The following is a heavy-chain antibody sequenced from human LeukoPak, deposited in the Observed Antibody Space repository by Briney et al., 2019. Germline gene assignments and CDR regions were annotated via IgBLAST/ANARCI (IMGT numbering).Heavy chain of an antibody. D-gene: IGHD3-10*01. Sequence: PGGSLRLSCVDSGFRFRNFGMHWVRQAPGKGLEWVAVIWYDGSNKYYADSVKGRFTISRDNSKNTLYLQMNSLRAEDTAVYYCARRAYGSGSYFDYWGQGTLVTVSS. CDR3: ARRAYGSGSYFDY. CDR2: IWYDGSNK. CDR1: GFRFRNFG. V-gene: IGHV3-33*08. J-gene: IGHJ4*02.